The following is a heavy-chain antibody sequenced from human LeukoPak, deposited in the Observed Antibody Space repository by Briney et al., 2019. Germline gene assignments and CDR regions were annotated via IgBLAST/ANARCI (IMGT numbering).Heavy chain of an antibody. CDR1: GFTFSSYS. Sequence: GGSLRLSCAASGFTFSSYSMNWVRQAPGKGLEWVSSISSSSSYIYYADSVKGRFTISRDNAKNSLYLQMNSLRAEDTAVYYCAIDSVVPAAYNNNDYWGQGTLVTVSS. CDR3: AIDSVVPAAYNNNDY. CDR2: ISSSSSYI. D-gene: IGHD2-2*01. V-gene: IGHV3-21*01. J-gene: IGHJ4*02.